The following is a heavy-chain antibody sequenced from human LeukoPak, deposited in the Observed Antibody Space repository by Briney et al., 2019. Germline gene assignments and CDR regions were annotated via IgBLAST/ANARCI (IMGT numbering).Heavy chain of an antibody. CDR3: ARDLGSRGSDYYYGMDV. CDR1: GGSISSYY. V-gene: IGHV4-59*01. D-gene: IGHD3-10*01. J-gene: IGHJ6*02. Sequence: SETLSLTCTVSGGSISSYYWSWIRQPPGKGLEWIGYIYYSGSTNYNPSLKSRVTISVDTSKNQFSLKLSSVTAADAAVYYCARDLGSRGSDYYYGMDVWGQGTTVTVSS. CDR2: IYYSGST.